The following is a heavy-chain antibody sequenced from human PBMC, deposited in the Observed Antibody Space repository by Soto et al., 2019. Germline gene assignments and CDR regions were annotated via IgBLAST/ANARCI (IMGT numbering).Heavy chain of an antibody. V-gene: IGHV4-34*01. J-gene: IGHJ6*02. Sequence: SETLSLTGAVYGGSFSGYYWSWICQPPGKGLEWIGEINHSGSTNYNPSLKSRVTISVDTSKNQFSLKLSSVTAADTAVYYCARGLEYYDSSGYRGYGMDVWGQGTTVTVSS. CDR2: INHSGST. D-gene: IGHD3-22*01. CDR3: ARGLEYYDSSGYRGYGMDV. CDR1: GGSFSGYY.